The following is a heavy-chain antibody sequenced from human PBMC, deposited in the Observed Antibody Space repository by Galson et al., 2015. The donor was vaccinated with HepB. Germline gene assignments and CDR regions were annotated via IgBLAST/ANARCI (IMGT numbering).Heavy chain of an antibody. CDR1: GYTFTSYG. Sequence: SVKVSCKASGYTFTSYGISWVRQAPGQGLEWMGWISAYNGNTNYTQKLQGRVTMTTDTSTSTAYMELRSLRSDDTAVYYCARDLGFLDPLRVGDAFDIWGQGTMVTVSS. CDR2: ISAYNGNT. CDR3: ARDLGFLDPLRVGDAFDI. V-gene: IGHV1-18*01. D-gene: IGHD3-3*01. J-gene: IGHJ3*02.